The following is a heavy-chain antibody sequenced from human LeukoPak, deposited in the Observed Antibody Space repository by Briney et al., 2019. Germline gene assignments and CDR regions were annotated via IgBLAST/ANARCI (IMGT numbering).Heavy chain of an antibody. CDR2: IWYDGSNK. V-gene: IGHV3-33*01. CDR1: GLTFSSYG. J-gene: IGHJ4*02. D-gene: IGHD6-13*01. CDR3: ARDNSDSSSWYLDY. Sequence: PGGSLRLSCAASGLTFSSYGMHWVRQAPGKGLEGVAVIWYDGSNKYYADSVNGRFTISRDNSKNMLYLQMNSLRAEDTAVYYCARDNSDSSSWYLDYWGQGTLVTVSS.